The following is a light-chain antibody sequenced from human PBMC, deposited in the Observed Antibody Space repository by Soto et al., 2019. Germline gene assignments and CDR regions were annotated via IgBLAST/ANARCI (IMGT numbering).Light chain of an antibody. CDR1: SSDVGGYNY. CDR2: EVS. Sequence: QSVLTQPPSASGSPGQSVTISCTGTSSDVGGYNYVSWYQQHPGKAPKPMIWEVSKRPSGVPDRFSGSKSGNTASLTVSGLQAEDEADYYCSLYTSSSTLVVFGGGTKLTVL. J-gene: IGLJ2*01. V-gene: IGLV2-8*01. CDR3: SLYTSSSTLVV.